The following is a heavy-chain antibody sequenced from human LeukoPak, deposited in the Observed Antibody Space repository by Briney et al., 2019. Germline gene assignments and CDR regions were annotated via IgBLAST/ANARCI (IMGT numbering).Heavy chain of an antibody. Sequence: SETLSLTCSVYGGSFGSYFWTWIRQPPGKGLEWIGEIIHTGSTIYNPSLKSRVTISVDTSKNQFSLKLSSVTAADTAVYYCARIGRRTGYYYGSGSIGYFDYWGQGTLVTVSS. CDR2: IIHTGST. CDR1: GGSFGSYF. V-gene: IGHV4-34*12. J-gene: IGHJ4*02. CDR3: ARIGRRTGYYYGSGSIGYFDY. D-gene: IGHD3-10*01.